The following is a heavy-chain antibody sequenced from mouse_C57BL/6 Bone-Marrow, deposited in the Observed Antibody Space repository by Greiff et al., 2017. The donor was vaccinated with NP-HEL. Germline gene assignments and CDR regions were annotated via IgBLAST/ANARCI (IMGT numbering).Heavy chain of an antibody. V-gene: IGHV1-69*01. D-gene: IGHD1-1*01. CDR3: ARYGSSHMDY. J-gene: IGHJ4*01. CDR1: GYTFTSYW. CDR2: IDPSDSYT. Sequence: QVQLQQPGAELVMPGASVKLSCKASGYTFTSYWMHWVKQRPGQGLEWIGAIDPSDSYTNYNQKFKGKSTLTVDKSSSTAYMQLSSLTSEDSAGYYWARYGSSHMDYWGQGTSVTVSS.